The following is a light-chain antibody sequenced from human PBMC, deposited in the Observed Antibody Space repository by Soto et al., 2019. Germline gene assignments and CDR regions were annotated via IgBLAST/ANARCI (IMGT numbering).Light chain of an antibody. J-gene: IGLJ1*01. CDR2: DVH. Sequence: LTQPPSASGSPGQSITISCTGSRDDVGGYNYVSWYQQHPGKAPKLIIYDVHKRPSGVPDRFSGSKSDNTASLTVSGLQTEDEADYYCNSYAGRNNFVFGTGTKVTVL. CDR3: NSYAGRNNFV. V-gene: IGLV2-8*01. CDR1: RDDVGGYNY.